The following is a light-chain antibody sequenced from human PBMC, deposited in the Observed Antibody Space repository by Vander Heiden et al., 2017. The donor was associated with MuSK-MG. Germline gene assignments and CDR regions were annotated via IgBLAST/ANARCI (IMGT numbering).Light chain of an antibody. Sequence: DIKMTQSPSTLSASVGDRVAITCRASQDIRRWLAWYQQKPGKAPKLLIYKASTLQTGVPSRFSGSGYETEFTLTISSRQPEDYASYYCQQNKSNSPITFGQGT. V-gene: IGKV1-5*03. CDR3: QQNKSNSPIT. J-gene: IGKJ5*01. CDR1: QDIRRW. CDR2: KAS.